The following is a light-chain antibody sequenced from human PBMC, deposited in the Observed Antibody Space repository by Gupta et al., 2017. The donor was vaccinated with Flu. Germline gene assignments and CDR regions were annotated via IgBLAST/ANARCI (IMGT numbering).Light chain of an antibody. CDR3: QSYDNSLSASV. CDR1: SSNIGAGYD. J-gene: IGLJ3*02. V-gene: IGLV1-40*01. Sequence: QSVLTQPPSVSGAPGQGVTISCTGSSSNIGAGYDVPWYQQLPGTAPKLLIYDNNLRPSGVPDRFSGSKSGTSVSLAITGLQAEDEADYYCQSYDNSLSASVFGGGTKLTVL. CDR2: DNN.